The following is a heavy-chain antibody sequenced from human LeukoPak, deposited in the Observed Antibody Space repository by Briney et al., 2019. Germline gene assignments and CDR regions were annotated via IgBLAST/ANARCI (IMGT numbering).Heavy chain of an antibody. CDR2: IYSGGST. CDR3: ARGYFDC. CDR1: GFTVSSNY. J-gene: IGHJ4*02. Sequence: GRSLRLSCAASGFTVSSNYMSWVRQAPGRGLEWVSVIYSGGSTYYADSVKGRFTISRDNSKNTVFLQMNSLRAEDTAVYYCARGYFDCWGQGTLVTVSS. V-gene: IGHV3-66*01.